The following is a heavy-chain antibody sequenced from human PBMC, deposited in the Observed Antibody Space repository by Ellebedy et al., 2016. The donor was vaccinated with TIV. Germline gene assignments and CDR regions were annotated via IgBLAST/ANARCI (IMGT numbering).Heavy chain of an antibody. Sequence: GESLKTSCAASGFTFSSYGMHWVRQAPGKGLEWVAVIWYDGSNKYYADSVKGRFTISRDNSKNTLYLQMNSLRDEDTAVYYCARDGGEYNWGQGTLVTVSS. J-gene: IGHJ4*02. V-gene: IGHV3-33*08. CDR3: ARDGGEYN. CDR1: GFTFSSYG. D-gene: IGHD3-16*01. CDR2: IWYDGSNK.